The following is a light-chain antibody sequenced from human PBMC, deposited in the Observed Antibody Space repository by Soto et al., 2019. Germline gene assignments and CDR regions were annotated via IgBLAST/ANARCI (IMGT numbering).Light chain of an antibody. J-gene: IGKJ5*01. CDR3: QQTYSNPIT. V-gene: IGKV1-39*01. CDR1: HFISNY. Sequence: DIQITQSPSSLSASVRDRVTITCRASHFISNYLNWYQQKPGIAPKLLIYATSSLESGVPSRFSGSGSGTDFTLTISSLQPEDSETYYCQQTYSNPITFGQGTRLEIK. CDR2: ATS.